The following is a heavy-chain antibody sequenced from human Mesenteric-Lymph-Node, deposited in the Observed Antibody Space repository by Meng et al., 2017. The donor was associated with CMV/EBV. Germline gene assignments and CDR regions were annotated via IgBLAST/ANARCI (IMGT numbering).Heavy chain of an antibody. V-gene: IGHV4-34*01. D-gene: IGHD6-13*01. CDR3: ARGGGYSSTWYGLSPDS. J-gene: IGHJ4*02. CDR2: INHSGST. CDR1: GGSFSGYY. Sequence: GSLRLSCAVYGGSFSGYYWSWIRQPPGKGLEWIGEINHSGSTNYNPSLKSRVTISVDTSKNQFSLKLSSVTAADTAVYYCARGGGYSSTWYGLSPDSWGQGTLVTVSS.